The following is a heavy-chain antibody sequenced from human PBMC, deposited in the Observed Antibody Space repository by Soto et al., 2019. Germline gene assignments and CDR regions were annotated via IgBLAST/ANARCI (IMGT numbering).Heavy chain of an antibody. Sequence: SETLSLTCAVYGGSFSGYYWSWIRQPPGKGLEWIGEINHSGSTNYNPSLKSRVTISVDTSKNQFSLKLSSVTAADTAVYYCARVTDSSGYYSYYYGMDVWGQGTTVTVSS. CDR1: GGSFSGYY. CDR3: ARVTDSSGYYSYYYGMDV. CDR2: INHSGST. J-gene: IGHJ6*02. V-gene: IGHV4-34*01. D-gene: IGHD3-22*01.